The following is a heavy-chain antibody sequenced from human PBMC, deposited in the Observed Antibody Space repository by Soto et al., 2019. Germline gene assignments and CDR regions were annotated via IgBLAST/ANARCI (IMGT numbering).Heavy chain of an antibody. V-gene: IGHV4-30-4*01. CDR2: IYKSATT. Sequence: SETLSLTCSVSGDSISTVDYFWAWIRQPPGQALEYIGYIYKSATTYYNPSFEGRVAISLDTSKSHFSLNVTSVTAADTAVYFCARGRYCLTGRCFPNWFDSWGKGTLVTV. D-gene: IGHD2-15*01. CDR1: GDSISTVDYF. CDR3: ARGRYCLTGRCFPNWFDS. J-gene: IGHJ5*01.